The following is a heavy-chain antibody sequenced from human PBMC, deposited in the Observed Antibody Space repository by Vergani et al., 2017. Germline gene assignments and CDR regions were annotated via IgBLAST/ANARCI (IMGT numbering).Heavy chain of an antibody. Sequence: EVQLVQSGAEVKKPGESLRISCKGSGYSSTSHWISWVRQMPGKGLAWMGRIDPSDSYNNYSPSFQGHVTISTDKSLSTAYLQWSSLKASDTAMYYCASHESGWDQWGQGTLVTVSS. V-gene: IGHV5-10-1*03. J-gene: IGHJ4*02. CDR3: ASHESGWDQ. D-gene: IGHD6-19*01. CDR2: IDPSDSYN. CDR1: GYSSTSHW.